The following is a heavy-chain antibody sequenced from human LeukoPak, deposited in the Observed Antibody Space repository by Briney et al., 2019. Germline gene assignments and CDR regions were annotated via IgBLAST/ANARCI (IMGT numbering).Heavy chain of an antibody. J-gene: IGHJ4*02. D-gene: IGHD3-22*01. CDR2: INPNSGGT. V-gene: IGHV1-2*02. CDR1: GYTFTGYY. CDR3: ARIEVSDSSGYPYFDY. Sequence: ASVKVSCKASGYTFTGYYMHWVRQAPGQGLEWMGWINPNSGGTNYAQKFQGRVTMTRDTSISTAYMGLSRLRSDDTAVYYCARIEVSDSSGYPYFDYWGQGTLVTVSS.